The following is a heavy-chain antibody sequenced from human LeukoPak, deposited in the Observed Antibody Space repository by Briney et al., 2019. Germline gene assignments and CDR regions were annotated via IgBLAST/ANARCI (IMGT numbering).Heavy chain of an antibody. Sequence: SETLSLTCTVSGGSISSGGYYWSWIRQHPGKGLEWIGYIYYSGSTYYNPSLKSRVTISVDTSKNQFSLKLSSVTAADTAVYYCAGSGYSYGHSDYWGQGTLVTVSS. J-gene: IGHJ4*02. CDR2: IYYSGST. D-gene: IGHD5-18*01. CDR3: AGSGYSYGHSDY. CDR1: GGSISSGGYY. V-gene: IGHV4-31*03.